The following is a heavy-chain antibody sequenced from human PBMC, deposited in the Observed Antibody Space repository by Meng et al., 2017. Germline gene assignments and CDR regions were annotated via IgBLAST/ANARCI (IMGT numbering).Heavy chain of an antibody. V-gene: IGHV3-30*04. Sequence: GESLKISCAASGFTFSSYAMHWVRQAPGKGLEWVAVISYDGSNKYYADSVKGRFTISRDNSKNTLYLQMNSLRAEDTAVYYCARDIYYDSSGYYSYPPYYYGMDVWGQGNAGHRLL. CDR2: ISYDGSNK. J-gene: IGHJ6*02. CDR3: ARDIYYDSSGYYSYPPYYYGMDV. D-gene: IGHD3-22*01. CDR1: GFTFSSYA.